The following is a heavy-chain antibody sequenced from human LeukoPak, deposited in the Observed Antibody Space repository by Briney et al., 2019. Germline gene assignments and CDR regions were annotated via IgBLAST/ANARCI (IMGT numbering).Heavy chain of an antibody. J-gene: IGHJ3*02. Sequence: SETLSLTCTVSGGSISSSSYYWGWIRQPPGKGLEWIGSIYYSGSTYYNPSLKSRVTISVDTSKNQFSLKLSSVTAADTAVYYCARLCVGVISYAFDIWGQGTMVTVSS. CDR1: GGSISSSSYY. CDR2: IYYSGST. CDR3: ARLCVGVISYAFDI. V-gene: IGHV4-39*01. D-gene: IGHD3-10*01.